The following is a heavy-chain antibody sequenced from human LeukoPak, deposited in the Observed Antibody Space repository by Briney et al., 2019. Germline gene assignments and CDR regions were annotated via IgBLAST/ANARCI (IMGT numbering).Heavy chain of an antibody. CDR2: FYNSGRS. D-gene: IGHD3-16*01. Sequence: SETLSLTCTVSDDSISDYYRGWIRQPPRKGLEWIGYFYNSGRSTYNPSLKSRVTISADTSKNHFSLKLNSVTTADTAVYYCTRGAGWLIDYWGQGVLVTVSS. CDR3: TRGAGWLIDY. CDR1: DDSISDYY. V-gene: IGHV4-59*01. J-gene: IGHJ4*02.